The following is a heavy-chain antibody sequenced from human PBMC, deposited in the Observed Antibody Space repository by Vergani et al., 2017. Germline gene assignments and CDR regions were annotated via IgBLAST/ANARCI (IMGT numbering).Heavy chain of an antibody. Sequence: EVQLLESGGGLVQPGGSLRLSCAASGFTFSSYAMSWVRQAPGKGLEWVSAISGSGGSSYYADSVKGRFTISRDNSKNTLYLQMNSLRAEDTAVYYCANPRPSGYDRGGYWGQGTLVTVSS. V-gene: IGHV3-23*01. CDR3: ANPRPSGYDRGGY. D-gene: IGHD5-12*01. J-gene: IGHJ4*02. CDR1: GFTFSSYA. CDR2: ISGSGGSS.